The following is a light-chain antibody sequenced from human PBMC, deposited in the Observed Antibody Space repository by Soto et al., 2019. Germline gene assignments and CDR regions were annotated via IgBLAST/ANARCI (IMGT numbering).Light chain of an antibody. CDR2: GAS. Sequence: VMTQSPATLSVSPGERATLSCWASETVATNLAWYQQKPGQAPRLLIYGASSRATGIPDRFSGSGSGTDFTLTISRLEPEDFAVYYCQQYGSSPLTFGGGTKVDIK. CDR3: QQYGSSPLT. CDR1: ETVATN. J-gene: IGKJ4*01. V-gene: IGKV3-20*01.